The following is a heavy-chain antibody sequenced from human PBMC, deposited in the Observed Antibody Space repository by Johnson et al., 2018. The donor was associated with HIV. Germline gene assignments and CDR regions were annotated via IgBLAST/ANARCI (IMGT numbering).Heavy chain of an antibody. V-gene: IGHV3-23*04. D-gene: IGHD3-3*01. Sequence: EMQLVESGGGLVQPGGSLRLSCAASGFTFSSYAMSWVRQAPGKGLEWVSTISGSGGSTYYADSVKGRFTISRDNSKNTLYLQMNSLKTEDTGVYYCTTGTLFFQGSGYTTTYDAFDIWGQGTMVIVSS. J-gene: IGHJ3*02. CDR2: ISGSGGST. CDR1: GFTFSSYA. CDR3: TTGTLFFQGSGYTTTYDAFDI.